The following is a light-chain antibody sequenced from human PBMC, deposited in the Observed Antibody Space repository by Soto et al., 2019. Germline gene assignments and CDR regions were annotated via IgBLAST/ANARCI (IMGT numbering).Light chain of an antibody. J-gene: IGKJ4*01. Sequence: DIQLTQSPSSLSASIGDSVTITCQASQDISTSLNWYHRRPGKAPKLLITDASTLQTGVPPRFRGSGAGTDFSFTISRLQPEDFGEYYCQQYYISPLTFGGGTKV. CDR3: QQYYISPLT. CDR1: QDISTS. V-gene: IGKV1-33*01. CDR2: DAS.